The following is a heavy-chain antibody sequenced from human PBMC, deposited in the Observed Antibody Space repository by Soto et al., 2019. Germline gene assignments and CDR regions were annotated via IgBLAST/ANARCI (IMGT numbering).Heavy chain of an antibody. CDR2: ISDSSTYI. D-gene: IGHD2-2*01. V-gene: IGHV3-21*01. J-gene: IGHJ6*02. CDR1: GFTFNTYT. Sequence: SGGSLRLSCAASGFTFNTYTMNWVRQAPGKGLEWVSSISDSSTYIYYADSLKGRFTISRDNAKNSLYLQMNSLRAEDTAVCYCARMGAGYCVSISCYPSPTMGYGMDVWGQGTTVTVSS. CDR3: ARMGAGYCVSISCYPSPTMGYGMDV.